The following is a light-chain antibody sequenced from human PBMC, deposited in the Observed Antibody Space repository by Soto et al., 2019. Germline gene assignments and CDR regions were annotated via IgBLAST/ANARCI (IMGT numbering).Light chain of an antibody. CDR2: GAS. Sequence: EIVMTQSPAPLSVSPGERATLSCRASQSVSSNLAWYQQKPGQAPRLLIYGASTRATGIPARFSGSGSGTEFTLTISSLQSEDFAVYYCHQYNNWPRTFGQGTKVEIK. CDR1: QSVSSN. V-gene: IGKV3-15*01. J-gene: IGKJ1*01. CDR3: HQYNNWPRT.